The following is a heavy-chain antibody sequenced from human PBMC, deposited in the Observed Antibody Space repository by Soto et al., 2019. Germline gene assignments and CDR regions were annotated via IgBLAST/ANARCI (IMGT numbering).Heavy chain of an antibody. CDR3: ARSEMATISRFDY. J-gene: IGHJ4*02. V-gene: IGHV1-69*13. Sequence: SVKVSCKASGRTFSSYAISWVRQAPGQGLEWMGGIIPIFGTANYAQKFQGRVTITADESTSTAYMELGSLRSEDTAVYYCARSEMATISRFDYWGQGTLVTVSS. CDR2: IIPIFGTA. D-gene: IGHD5-12*01. CDR1: GRTFSSYA.